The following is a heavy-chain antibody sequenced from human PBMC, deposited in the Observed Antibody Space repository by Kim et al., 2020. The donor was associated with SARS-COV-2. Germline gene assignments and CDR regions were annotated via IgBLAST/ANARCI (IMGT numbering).Heavy chain of an antibody. J-gene: IGHJ4*02. CDR3: ASGDGAT. CDR2: ILPDGSEK. CDR1: GFTFSGQW. Sequence: GGSLRLSCEVSGFTFSGQWMSWVRQVPGEGLEWVATILPDGSEKYYVDSVKGRFTISRDNVKNVLYLQMNSLRVEDTAVYYCASGDGATGGQGTLVTVSS. D-gene: IGHD3-10*01. V-gene: IGHV3-7*03.